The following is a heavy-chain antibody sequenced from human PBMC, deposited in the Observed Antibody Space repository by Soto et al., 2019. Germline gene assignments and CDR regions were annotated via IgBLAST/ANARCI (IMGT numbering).Heavy chain of an antibody. Sequence: SETLSLTCTVSGGSISSYYWSWIRQPPGKGLEWIGYIYYSGSTNYNPSLKSRVTISVDTSKNQFSLKLSSVTAADTAVYYCASYTVEMATIGSESFAYWGQGTLVTVSS. CDR2: IYYSGST. J-gene: IGHJ4*02. D-gene: IGHD5-12*01. CDR3: ASYTVEMATIGSESFAY. CDR1: GGSISSYY. V-gene: IGHV4-59*01.